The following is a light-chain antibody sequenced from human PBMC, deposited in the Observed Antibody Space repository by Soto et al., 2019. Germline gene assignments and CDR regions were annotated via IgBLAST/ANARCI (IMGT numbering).Light chain of an antibody. CDR1: QGISSY. V-gene: IGKV1-9*01. CDR3: QQLNSYPDS. Sequence: IQLTQSPSSLSASVGDRVTITCRASQGISSYLAWYQQKPGKAPKLLIYAASTLQSGVPSRFSGSGSGTYFTLTISSLQPEDFATYYCQQLNSYPDSFGQGTKLEIK. CDR2: AAS. J-gene: IGKJ2*03.